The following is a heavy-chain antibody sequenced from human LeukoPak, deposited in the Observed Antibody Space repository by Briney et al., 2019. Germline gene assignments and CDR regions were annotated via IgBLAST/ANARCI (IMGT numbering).Heavy chain of an antibody. CDR2: IYYSGST. D-gene: IGHD3-22*01. J-gene: IGHJ6*03. CDR1: GGSISSYY. Sequence: SETLSLTCTVSGGSISSYYWSWIRQPPGKGLERIGYIYYSGSTNYNPSLKSRVTISVDTSKNQFSLKLSSVTAADAAVYYCARASYYYDSSGWNYYYYYYMDVWGKGTTVTISS. V-gene: IGHV4-59*01. CDR3: ARASYYYDSSGWNYYYYYYMDV.